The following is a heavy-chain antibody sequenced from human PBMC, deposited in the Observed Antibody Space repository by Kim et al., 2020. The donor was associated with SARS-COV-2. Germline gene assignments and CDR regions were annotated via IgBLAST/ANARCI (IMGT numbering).Heavy chain of an antibody. CDR2: IYYSGST. Sequence: SETLSLTCTVSGGSISSSSYYWGWIRQPPGKGLEWIGSIYYSGSTYYNPSLKSRVTISVDTSKNQCSLKLSSVTAADTAVYYCAGHGKRFPREAFDIWGQGTMVTVSS. D-gene: IGHD1-26*01. V-gene: IGHV4-39*01. CDR1: GGSISSSSYY. CDR3: AGHGKRFPREAFDI. J-gene: IGHJ3*02.